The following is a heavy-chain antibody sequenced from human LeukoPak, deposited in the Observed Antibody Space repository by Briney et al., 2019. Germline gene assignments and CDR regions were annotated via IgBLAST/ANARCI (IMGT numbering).Heavy chain of an antibody. CDR2: INHSGST. CDR1: GGSFSGYY. CDR3: ARQDAYSHGSAFHI. D-gene: IGHD5-18*01. V-gene: IGHV4-34*01. Sequence: PSETLSLTCAVYGGSFSGYYWSWIRQPPGKGLEWIGEINHSGSTNYNPSLKSRVTISVDTSKNQFSLKLSSVTAADTAVYYCARQDAYSHGSAFHIWGQGTMVTVSS. J-gene: IGHJ3*02.